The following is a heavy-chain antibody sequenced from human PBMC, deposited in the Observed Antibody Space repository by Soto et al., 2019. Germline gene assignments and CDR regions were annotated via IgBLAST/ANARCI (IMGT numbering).Heavy chain of an antibody. CDR3: ARGSWNYYYGFDV. CDR1: GGTFSSYA. CDR2: IIPIFGTA. Sequence: GASVKVSCKASGGTFSSYAISWVRQAPGQGLEWMGGIIPIFGTANYAQKFQGRVTITADESTSTAYMELNSLRVEDTAVYFCARGSWNYYYGFDVWGQGTTVTVSS. V-gene: IGHV1-69*13. D-gene: IGHD2-15*01. J-gene: IGHJ6*02.